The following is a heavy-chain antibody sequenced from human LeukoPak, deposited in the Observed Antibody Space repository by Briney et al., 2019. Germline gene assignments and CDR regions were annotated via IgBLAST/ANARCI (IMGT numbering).Heavy chain of an antibody. D-gene: IGHD6-13*01. Sequence: GRSLRLSCAASGFTFSSYGMHWVRQAPGKGLEWVSSISSSSSYIYYADSVKGRFTISRDNAKNSLYLQMNSLRAEDTAVYYCARDSSSSGHFDPWGQGTLVTVSS. CDR1: GFTFSSYG. J-gene: IGHJ5*02. CDR3: ARDSSSSGHFDP. V-gene: IGHV3-21*01. CDR2: ISSSSSYI.